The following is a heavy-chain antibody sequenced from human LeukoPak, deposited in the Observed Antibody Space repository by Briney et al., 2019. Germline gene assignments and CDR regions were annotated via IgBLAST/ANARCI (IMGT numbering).Heavy chain of an antibody. D-gene: IGHD3-22*01. CDR3: ARAEDYDSSGYVDAFDM. Sequence: GGSLRLSCAASGFTFSSYSMHWVRQAPGKGLEWVSVIWYDGSKKYYADSVKGRFTISRDNSKNTLYLQMNSLRAEDTAVYYCARAEDYDSSGYVDAFDMWGQGTMVTVSS. V-gene: IGHV3-33*08. CDR2: IWYDGSKK. J-gene: IGHJ3*02. CDR1: GFTFSSYS.